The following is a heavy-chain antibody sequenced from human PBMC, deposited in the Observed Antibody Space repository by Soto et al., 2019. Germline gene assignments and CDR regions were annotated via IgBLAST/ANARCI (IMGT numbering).Heavy chain of an antibody. V-gene: IGHV4-38-2*02. CDR2: IYHSGST. D-gene: IGHD1-1*01. CDR1: GYSIRSGYY. CDR3: AREQVRTIDY. J-gene: IGHJ4*02. Sequence: SETLSLTSAVSGYSIRSGYYWGWIRQPPGKGLEWIGSIYHSGSTYYNPSLKSRVTISVDTSKNQFSLKLSSVTAADTAVYYCAREQVRTIDYWGQGTLVTVSS.